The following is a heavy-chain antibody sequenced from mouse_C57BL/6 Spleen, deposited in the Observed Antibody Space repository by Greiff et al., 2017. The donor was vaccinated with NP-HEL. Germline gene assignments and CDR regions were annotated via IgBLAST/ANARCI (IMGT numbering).Heavy chain of an antibody. CDR2: IDPSDSYT. V-gene: IGHV1-59*01. Sequence: VQLQQSGAELVRPGTSVKLSCKASGYTFTSYWMHWVKQRPGQGLEWIGVIDPSDSYTNYNQKFKGKATLTVDTSSSTAYMQLSSLTSEDSAVYYCARAYYGSSNYFDYWGQGTTLTVSS. CDR3: ARAYYGSSNYFDY. D-gene: IGHD1-1*01. J-gene: IGHJ2*01. CDR1: GYTFTSYW.